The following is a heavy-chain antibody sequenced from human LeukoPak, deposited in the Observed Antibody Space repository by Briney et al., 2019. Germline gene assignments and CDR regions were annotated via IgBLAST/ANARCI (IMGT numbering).Heavy chain of an antibody. CDR2: IRSNSYGGTT. D-gene: IGHD4-17*01. V-gene: IGHV3-49*04. CDR1: GFTFGDYA. J-gene: IGHJ4*02. CDR3: TRGSGYGDYVGY. Sequence: GGSLRLSCTTSGFTFGDYAMKWVRQAPGKGLEWVGFIRSNSYGGTTEYAASVKGRFTISRDDSKSIAYLQMNSLKTEDTAVYYCTRGSGYGDYVGYWGQGTLVTVSP.